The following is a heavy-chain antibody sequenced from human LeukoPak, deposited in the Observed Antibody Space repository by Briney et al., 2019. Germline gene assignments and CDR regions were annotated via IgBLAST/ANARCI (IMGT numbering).Heavy chain of an antibody. V-gene: IGHV3-30-3*01. D-gene: IGHD3-10*01. J-gene: IGHJ4*02. CDR1: GLTFTGYA. CDR3: ARDKIYRGSGSCLDY. CDR2: ISHDGTKK. Sequence: PGRSLRLSCAASGLTFTGYAMHWVRQAPGKGLEWMAVISHDGTKKDYADSVKGRFTISRDSSNNALYLQMDSLRAEDTAVYYCARDKIYRGSGSCLDYWGQGTLDTVSS.